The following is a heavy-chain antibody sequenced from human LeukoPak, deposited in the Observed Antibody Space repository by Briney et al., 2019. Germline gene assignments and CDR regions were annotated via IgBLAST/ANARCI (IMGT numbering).Heavy chain of an antibody. CDR3: ARDQAATNTQVRFCLD. D-gene: IGHD4-11*01. J-gene: IGHJ4*02. CDR2: ISAYNGNT. V-gene: IGHV1-18*01. Sequence: SVKVSCKASGYTFTSYGISWVRQAPGQGLEWMGWISAYNGNTNYAQKLQGRVTMTTDTSTSTAYMELRGLRSDDTAVYYCARDQAATNTQVRFCLDWGQGTLVTVSS. CDR1: GYTFTSYG.